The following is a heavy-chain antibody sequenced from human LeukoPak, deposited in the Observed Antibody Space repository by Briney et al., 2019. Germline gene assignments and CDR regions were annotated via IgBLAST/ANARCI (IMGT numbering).Heavy chain of an antibody. D-gene: IGHD6-6*01. Sequence: PGGSLRLSCAASGFTFSSYAMHWVRRAPGKGLEWVAVISYDGSNKYYADSVKGRFTISRDNSKNTLYLQMNSLRAEDTAVYYCAREYSSSHDYWGQGTLVTVSS. CDR1: GFTFSSYA. CDR3: AREYSSSHDY. V-gene: IGHV3-30-3*01. CDR2: ISYDGSNK. J-gene: IGHJ4*02.